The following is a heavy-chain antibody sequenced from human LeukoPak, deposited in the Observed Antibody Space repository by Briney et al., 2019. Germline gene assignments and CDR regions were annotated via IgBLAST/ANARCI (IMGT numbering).Heavy chain of an antibody. CDR2: IYHSGST. CDR1: GGSISSSNW. V-gene: IGHV4-4*02. CDR3: AGYCSSTSCYRPRFDY. D-gene: IGHD2-2*01. Sequence: SGTLSLTCAVSGGSISSSNWWSWVRQPPGKGLEWIGEIYHSGSTNYNPSLKSRVTISVDTSKNQFSLKLSSVTAADTAVYYCAGYCSSTSCYRPRFDYWGQGTLVTVSS. J-gene: IGHJ4*02.